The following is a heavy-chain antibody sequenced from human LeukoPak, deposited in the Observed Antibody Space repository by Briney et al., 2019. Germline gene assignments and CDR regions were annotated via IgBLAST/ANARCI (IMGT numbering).Heavy chain of an antibody. CDR2: IYYSGST. D-gene: IGHD3-16*01. CDR3: ARQLGRYYDY. V-gene: IGHV4-39*01. Sequence: SETLSLTCTVSGGSISSSSYYWGWIRQPPGTGLEWIGSIYYSGSTYYNPSLKSRVTISVDTSKNQFSLKLSSVTAADTAVYYCARQLGRYYDYWGQGTLVTVSS. J-gene: IGHJ4*02. CDR1: GGSISSSSYY.